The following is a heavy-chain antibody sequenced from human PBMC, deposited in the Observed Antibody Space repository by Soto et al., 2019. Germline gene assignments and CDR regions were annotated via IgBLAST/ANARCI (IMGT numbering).Heavy chain of an antibody. J-gene: IGHJ6*02. CDR3: TRVSGYSYGYSFGMDV. V-gene: IGHV3-49*04. CDR1: GFTFGYYG. Sequence: GGSLRLSCRASGFTFGYYGMIWVRQAPGKGLEWVGFIRSKGYGGTTEYAASVKGRFIISRDDSKSIAYLQMNSLKTEDTGVYYCTRVSGYSYGYSFGMDVWGQGTTVTVSS. CDR2: IRSKGYGGTT. D-gene: IGHD5-18*01.